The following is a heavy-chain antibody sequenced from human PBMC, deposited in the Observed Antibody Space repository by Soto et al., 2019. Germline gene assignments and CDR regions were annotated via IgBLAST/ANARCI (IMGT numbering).Heavy chain of an antibody. CDR2: IWYDGSNK. V-gene: IGHV3-33*01. D-gene: IGHD4-17*01. CDR1: GFTFSSYG. J-gene: IGHJ3*02. Sequence: PGGSLRLSCAPSGFTFSSYGMHWARQAPGKGLEWVAVIWYDGSNKVYADSVKGRFTISRDNSKNTLYLQMNSLRAEDTAVYYCARDLSGDYGAIATWGQGTMVTVSS. CDR3: ARDLSGDYGAIAT.